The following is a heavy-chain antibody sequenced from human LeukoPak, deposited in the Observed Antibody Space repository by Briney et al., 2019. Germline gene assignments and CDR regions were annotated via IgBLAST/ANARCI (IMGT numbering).Heavy chain of an antibody. J-gene: IGHJ3*02. V-gene: IGHV3-66*01. Sequence: PGGSLTPSCAASGFTVSINYKSWGRQPQGPGRGWDSVIYSGDSTYYAASEKSRVTISRDNSKNTLYLQMNSLRAEETAVYYCARGPGTYYYDSSGYPGAFDIWGQGTMVTVSS. CDR2: IYSGDST. CDR1: GFTVSINY. D-gene: IGHD3-22*01. CDR3: ARGPGTYYYDSSGYPGAFDI.